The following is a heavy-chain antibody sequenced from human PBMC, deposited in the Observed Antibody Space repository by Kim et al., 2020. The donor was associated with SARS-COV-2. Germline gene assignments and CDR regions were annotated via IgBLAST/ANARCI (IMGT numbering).Heavy chain of an antibody. V-gene: IGHV1-46*01. CDR2: INPSGGST. J-gene: IGHJ4*02. CDR3: ARDTDITMIVAPFGY. Sequence: ASVKVSCKASGYTFTSYYMHWVRQAPGQGLEWMGIINPSGGSTSYAQKFQGRVTMTRDTSTSTVYMELSSLRSEDTAVYYCARDTDITMIVAPFGYWGQGTLVTVSS. D-gene: IGHD3-22*01. CDR1: GYTFTSYY.